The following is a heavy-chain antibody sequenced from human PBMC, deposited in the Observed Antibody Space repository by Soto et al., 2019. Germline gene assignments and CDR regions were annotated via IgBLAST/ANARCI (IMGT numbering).Heavy chain of an antibody. CDR3: ARDRGYGGNSDY. J-gene: IGHJ4*02. V-gene: IGHV1-18*01. Sequence: ASVKVSCKASGYTFTSYGISWVRQAPGQGPEWMGWISSYNGDTNYAQTFQGRVTMTTDTSTSTAYMELRSLRSDDTAVYYCARDRGYGGNSDYWGQGTLVTVSS. CDR2: ISSYNGDT. D-gene: IGHD4-17*01. CDR1: GYTFTSYG.